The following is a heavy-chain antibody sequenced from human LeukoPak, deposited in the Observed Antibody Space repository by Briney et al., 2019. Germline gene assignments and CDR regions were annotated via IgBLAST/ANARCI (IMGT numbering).Heavy chain of an antibody. J-gene: IGHJ4*02. CDR1: GYTFTSYD. Sequence: ASVKVSCKASGYTFTSYDINWVRQATGQGLEWMGWMNPNSGNTRYAQKFQGRVTMTRNTSISTAYMELSSLRSEDTAVYYCAREASGSYYQNDYWGQGTLVAVSS. D-gene: IGHD1-26*01. CDR3: AREASGSYYQNDY. V-gene: IGHV1-8*01. CDR2: MNPNSGNT.